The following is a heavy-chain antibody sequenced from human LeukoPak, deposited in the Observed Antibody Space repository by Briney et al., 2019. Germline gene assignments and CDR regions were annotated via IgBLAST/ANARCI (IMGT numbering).Heavy chain of an antibody. CDR2: IYSSGST. Sequence: SETLSLTCTVSGGSISSYYWSWIRQPPGKGLEWIGYIYSSGSTNYNPSLKSRVSISVDTSKNQFSLRLSSVTAADTAVYYCARGGMATFYWGQGTLVTVSS. V-gene: IGHV4-59*01. CDR1: GGSISSYY. CDR3: ARGGMATFY. J-gene: IGHJ4*02. D-gene: IGHD5-24*01.